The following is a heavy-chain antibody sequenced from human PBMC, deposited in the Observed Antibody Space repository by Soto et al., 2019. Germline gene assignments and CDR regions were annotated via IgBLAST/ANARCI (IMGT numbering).Heavy chain of an antibody. CDR3: SRIAVSGPRTGFDY. Sequence: QLQLQESGPGLVKPSETLSLTCSVSGGSISNSSYLWGWVRQPPGKGLQWIGSVSHIGSTNYNPSLKRRLTISVGTAKAQSSLRLDSVTAAATAVYYCSRIAVSGPRTGFDYWGQGILVTVSS. CDR2: VSHIGST. J-gene: IGHJ4*02. D-gene: IGHD6-19*01. CDR1: GGSISNSSYL. V-gene: IGHV4-39*01.